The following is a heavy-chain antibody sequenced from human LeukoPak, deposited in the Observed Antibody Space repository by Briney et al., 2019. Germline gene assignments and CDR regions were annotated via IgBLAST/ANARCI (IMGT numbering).Heavy chain of an antibody. D-gene: IGHD2-21*02. CDR1: GGSISSSSYY. V-gene: IGHV4-39*01. Sequence: PSEALSLTCTVSGGSISSSSYYWGWIRQPPGKGLEWIGSIYYSGSTYYNPSLKSRVTISVDTSKNQFSLKLSSVTAADTAVYYCARCENVVVTAIPFDYWGQGTLVTVSS. CDR3: ARCENVVVTAIPFDY. J-gene: IGHJ4*02. CDR2: IYYSGST.